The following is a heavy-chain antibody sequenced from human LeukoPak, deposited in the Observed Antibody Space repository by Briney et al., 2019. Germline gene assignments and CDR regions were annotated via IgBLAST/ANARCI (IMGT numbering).Heavy chain of an antibody. Sequence: GGSLRLSCAASGFTFSNYWMSWVRQAPGKGLEWRANINQDGSEIYYMNSERGRSNNSRDNGKNSLYLQINSLRADHTAVYYCARDQGSMIVVRTTSWFFDLWGRGTLVTVSS. V-gene: IGHV3-7*01. CDR2: INQDGSEI. CDR3: ARDQGSMIVVRTTSWFFDL. J-gene: IGHJ2*01. CDR1: GFTFSNYW. D-gene: IGHD3-22*01.